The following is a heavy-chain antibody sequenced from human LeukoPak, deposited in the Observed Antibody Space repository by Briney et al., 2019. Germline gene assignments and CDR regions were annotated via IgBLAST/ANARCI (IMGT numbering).Heavy chain of an antibody. V-gene: IGHV4-30-4*08. CDR1: GGSISSGDYY. CDR3: ARAFFESGYHPWSYYYMDV. Sequence: SETLSLTCTVSGGSISSGDYYWSWIRQPPGKGLEWIGYIYYSGSTYYNPSLKSRVTISVDTSKNQFSLKLSSVTAADTAVYYCARAFFESGYHPWSYYYMDVWGKGTTVTVSS. D-gene: IGHD3-3*01. J-gene: IGHJ6*03. CDR2: IYYSGST.